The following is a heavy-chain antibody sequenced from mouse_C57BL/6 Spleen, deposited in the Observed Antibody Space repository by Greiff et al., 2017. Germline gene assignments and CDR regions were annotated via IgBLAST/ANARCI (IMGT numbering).Heavy chain of an antibody. D-gene: IGHD2-1*01. CDR3: ARIGLLGTGYFDV. Sequence: VQLQQSGAELARPGASVKLSCKASGYTFTSYGISWVKQRTGQGLEWIGEIYPRSGNTYYNEKFKGKATLTADKSSSTAYMELRSLTSEDSAVYFCARIGLLGTGYFDVWGTGTTVTVSS. V-gene: IGHV1-81*01. J-gene: IGHJ1*03. CDR1: GYTFTSYG. CDR2: IYPRSGNT.